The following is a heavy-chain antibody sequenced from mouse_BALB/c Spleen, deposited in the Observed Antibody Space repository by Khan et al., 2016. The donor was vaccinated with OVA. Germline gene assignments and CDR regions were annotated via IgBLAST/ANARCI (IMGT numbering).Heavy chain of an antibody. J-gene: IGHJ4*01. D-gene: IGHD2-3*01. CDR2: ISHGGGSA. V-gene: IGHV5-12-2*01. CDR1: GFTFNIYI. Sequence: EVELVESGGGLVQPGGSLKLSCAASGFTFNIYIMSWVRQTPEKSLEWVAFISHGGGSAYYPDTVKGRFTISRDNATNTLYLQMNSLKSEDTAMYYCARPDYDGYYYAMDYWGQGTSVTVSS. CDR3: ARPDYDGYYYAMDY.